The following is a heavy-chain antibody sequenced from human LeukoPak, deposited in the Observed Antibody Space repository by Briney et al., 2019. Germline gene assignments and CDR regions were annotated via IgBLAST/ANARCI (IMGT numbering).Heavy chain of an antibody. CDR3: ARETDDSSGYSYPYYYYGMDA. J-gene: IGHJ6*02. V-gene: IGHV4-61*02. Sequence: SQTLSLTCTVSGGSISSGSYYWSWIRQPAGKGLEWIGRIYTSGSTNYNPSLKSRVTISVDTSKNQFSLKLSSVTAADTAVYYCARETDDSSGYSYPYYYYGMDAWGQGTTVTVSS. CDR1: GGSISSGSYY. CDR2: IYTSGST. D-gene: IGHD3-22*01.